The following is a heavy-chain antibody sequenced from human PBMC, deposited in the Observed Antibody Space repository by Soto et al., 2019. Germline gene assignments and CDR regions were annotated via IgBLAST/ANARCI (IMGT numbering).Heavy chain of an antibody. CDR3: VRDRDGYNF. CDR2: INSDGSDT. V-gene: IGHV3-74*01. Sequence: EVQLVESGGGLVQPGGSLRLSCAASGFTFSTFVMHWVRQAPGKGLVWVSRINSDGSDTRYADSVKGRFTISRDTARNTLDLQMSSLRAEDTAVYFCVRDRDGYNFWGQGTMVTVSS. D-gene: IGHD5-12*01. J-gene: IGHJ3*01. CDR1: GFTFSTFV.